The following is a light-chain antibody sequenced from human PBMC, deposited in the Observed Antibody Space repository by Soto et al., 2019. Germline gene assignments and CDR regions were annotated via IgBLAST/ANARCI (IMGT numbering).Light chain of an antibody. CDR3: SSYAGSNNLV. Sequence: QSALTQPPSASGSPGQSVTISCTGTSSDIGAYNYVSWYQQHPGKAPNLMIYEVNKRPSGVPDRFSGSKSGNTASLTVSGLQAEDEAHYYCSSYAGSNNLVFGGGTKLTVL. V-gene: IGLV2-8*01. CDR1: SSDIGAYNY. CDR2: EVN. J-gene: IGLJ2*01.